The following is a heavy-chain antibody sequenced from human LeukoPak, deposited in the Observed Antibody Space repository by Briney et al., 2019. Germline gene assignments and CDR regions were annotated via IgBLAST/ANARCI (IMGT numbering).Heavy chain of an antibody. CDR3: ARGRDGYNWVY. V-gene: IGHV1-69*13. Sequence: GASVKVSCKASGGTFSSYAISWARQAPGQGLEWMGGIIPIFGTANYAQKFQGRVTITADESTSTAYMELSSLRSEDTAVYYCARGRDGYNWVYWGQGTLVTVSS. J-gene: IGHJ4*02. CDR2: IIPIFGTA. D-gene: IGHD5-24*01. CDR1: GGTFSSYA.